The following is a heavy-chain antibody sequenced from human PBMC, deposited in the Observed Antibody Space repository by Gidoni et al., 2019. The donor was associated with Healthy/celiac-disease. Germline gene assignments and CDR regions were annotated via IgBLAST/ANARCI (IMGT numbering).Heavy chain of an antibody. J-gene: IGHJ4*02. D-gene: IGHD6-6*01. CDR2: IYTSGST. CDR1: GCSISSGSYY. V-gene: IGHV4-61*02. CDR3: ARDGYSSSSVYFDY. Sequence: QVQLQESGPGLVKPSQTLSLTCPVSGCSISSGSYYWSWIRQPAGKGLEWIGRIYTSGSTNYNPSLKSRVTMSVDTSKNQFSLKLSSVTAADTAVYYCARDGYSSSSVYFDYWGQGTLVTVSS.